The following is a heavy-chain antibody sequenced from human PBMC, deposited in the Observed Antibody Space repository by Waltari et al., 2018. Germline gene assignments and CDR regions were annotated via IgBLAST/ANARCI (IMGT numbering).Heavy chain of an antibody. Sequence: QVQLQESDPGLVKPSETLSLTCTVPGGSISSYYWSWIRQPAGKGLEWIGRIYTSGSTNYNPSLKSRVTMSVDTSKNQFSLKLSSVTAADTAVYYCARDSTYDSSGLFDYWGQGTLVTVSS. D-gene: IGHD3-22*01. CDR1: GGSISSYY. J-gene: IGHJ4*02. CDR3: ARDSTYDSSGLFDY. CDR2: IYTSGST. V-gene: IGHV4-4*07.